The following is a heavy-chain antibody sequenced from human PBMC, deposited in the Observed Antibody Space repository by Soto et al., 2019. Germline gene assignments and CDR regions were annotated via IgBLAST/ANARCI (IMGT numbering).Heavy chain of an antibody. CDR2: IYYSGST. Sequence: SETLSLTCTVSGGSISSYYWSWIRQPPGKGLEWIGNIYYSGSTNYNPSLKSRVTISVDTSKNQFSLKLSSVTAADTAVYYCARERCYGMDVWGQGTTVTVSS. CDR1: GGSISSYY. CDR3: ARERCYGMDV. J-gene: IGHJ6*01. V-gene: IGHV4-59*01.